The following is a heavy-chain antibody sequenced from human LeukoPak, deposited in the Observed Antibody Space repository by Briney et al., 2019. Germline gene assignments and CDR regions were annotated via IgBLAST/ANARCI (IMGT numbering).Heavy chain of an antibody. CDR2: IYTSGST. CDR1: GGSISSGSYY. Sequence: SQTLSLTCTVSGGSISSGSYYWSWIRQPAGKGLEWIGRIYTSGSTNYNPSLKSRVTISVDTSKNQFSLKLSSVTAADTAVYYCARGYGSSWPDYYYYYMDVWGKGTTVTVSS. J-gene: IGHJ6*03. D-gene: IGHD6-13*01. CDR3: ARGYGSSWPDYYYYYMDV. V-gene: IGHV4-61*02.